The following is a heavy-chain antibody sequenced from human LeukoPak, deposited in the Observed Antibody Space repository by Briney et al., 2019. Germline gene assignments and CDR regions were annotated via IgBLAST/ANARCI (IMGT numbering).Heavy chain of an antibody. CDR3: ARVSTTTFYFDY. CDR2: IYYSGST. D-gene: IGHD1-1*01. J-gene: IGHJ4*02. V-gene: IGHV4-59*01. Sequence: SETLSLTCTVSGGSISSYYWSWIRQPPGKGLEWIGYIYYSGSTNYNPSLKSRVTISVDTSKNQFSLKLSSVTAADTAVYYCARVSTTTFYFDYWGQGTLVTVSS. CDR1: GGSISSYY.